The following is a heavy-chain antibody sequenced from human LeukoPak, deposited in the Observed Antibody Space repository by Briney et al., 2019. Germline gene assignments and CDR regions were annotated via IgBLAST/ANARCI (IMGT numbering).Heavy chain of an antibody. D-gene: IGHD3-10*01. CDR2: ISPSGDIT. J-gene: IGHJ4*02. CDR3: AKDDAWLRFGE. CDR1: GFTFSNHG. Sequence: GGTLRLSCAASGFTFSNHGMNWVRQAPEKGLEWVSGISPSGDITYYADSVKGRFTISRDNSKNTLYLEVISLTAEDTAVYYCAKDDAWLRFGEWSQGTLVTVSS. V-gene: IGHV3-23*01.